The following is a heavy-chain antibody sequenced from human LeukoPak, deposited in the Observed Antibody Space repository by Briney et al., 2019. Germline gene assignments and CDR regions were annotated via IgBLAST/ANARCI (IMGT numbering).Heavy chain of an antibody. V-gene: IGHV1-3*01. Sequence: ASVKVSCKASGYTFTSYGISWVRQAPGQGLEWMGWINGGNGNTRYSPKFQGRVTFTRDTSASTAYMELSSLISEDTALYYCARYYGSGGLDYWGQGTLVTVSS. CDR3: ARYYGSGGLDY. CDR2: INGGNGNT. D-gene: IGHD3-10*01. CDR1: GYTFTSYG. J-gene: IGHJ4*02.